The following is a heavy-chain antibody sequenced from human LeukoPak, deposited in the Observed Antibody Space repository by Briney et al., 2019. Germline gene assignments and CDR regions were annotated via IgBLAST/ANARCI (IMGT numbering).Heavy chain of an antibody. J-gene: IGHJ4*02. Sequence: PGGSLRLSCAASGFNVNSYYMSWVRQAPGKGLEWISYISSSSSTIYYADSVKGRFTISRDNAKNSLYLQMNSLRAEDTAVYYCARDILGATMEDHWGQGTLVTVSS. CDR3: ARDILGATMEDH. CDR1: GFNVNSYY. V-gene: IGHV3-48*04. D-gene: IGHD1-26*01. CDR2: ISSSSSTI.